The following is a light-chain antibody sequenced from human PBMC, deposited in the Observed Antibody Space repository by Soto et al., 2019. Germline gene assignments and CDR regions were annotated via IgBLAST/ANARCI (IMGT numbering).Light chain of an antibody. CDR1: QNINTW. Sequence: DIQMTQSPSTLSASVGDRVTITCRASQNINTWLAWYQQKPGKAPKPLIYDASSLESGVPSRFSGSRSGTEFPLTISRLQPDDFATYYCQQYHSYSFGQGTKVEIK. J-gene: IGKJ1*01. CDR2: DAS. V-gene: IGKV1-5*01. CDR3: QQYHSYS.